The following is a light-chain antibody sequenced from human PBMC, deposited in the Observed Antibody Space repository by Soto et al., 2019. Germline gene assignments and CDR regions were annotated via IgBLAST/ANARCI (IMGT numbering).Light chain of an antibody. CDR1: QGSSNH. Sequence: DIQMTQSPPSLSASLGDRVTITCRASQGSSNHVAWYQQKPGKAPQLLIYAASTLQSGVPSRFSGSGSGTHFTLTISSLQPEDVAIYYCQKYNSFGPGTKVEIK. J-gene: IGKJ3*01. V-gene: IGKV1-27*01. CDR2: AAS. CDR3: QKYNS.